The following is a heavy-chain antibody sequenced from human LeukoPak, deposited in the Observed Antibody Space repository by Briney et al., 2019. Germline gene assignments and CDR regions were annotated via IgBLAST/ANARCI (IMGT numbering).Heavy chain of an antibody. V-gene: IGHV1-69*02. CDR3: ARGGEDIVVVPAPEDI. Sequence: ASVKVSCKASGGTFSSYTISWVRQAPGQGLEWMGRIIPILGIANYAQKFQGRVTITADKSTSTAYMELSSLRSEDTAVYYCARGGEDIVVVPAPEDIWGQGTMVTVSS. CDR2: IIPILGIA. CDR1: GGTFSSYT. J-gene: IGHJ3*02. D-gene: IGHD2-2*01.